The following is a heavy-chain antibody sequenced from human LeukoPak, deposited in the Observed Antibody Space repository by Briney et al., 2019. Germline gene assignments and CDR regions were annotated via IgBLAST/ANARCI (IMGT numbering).Heavy chain of an antibody. V-gene: IGHV1-69*04. CDR2: IIPIHGIA. J-gene: IGHJ6*01. D-gene: IGHD3-10*01. CDR3: ARDASVLLWFGELLSKYYYYYGMDV. Sequence: SVKVSCKASRGTFSSYAISWVRQAPGQALEWMGRIIPIHGIANYAQKLQDRVTITADKSTSTAYMELSSLRSEDTAMYYCARDASVLLWFGELLSKYYYYYGMDVWGQGTTVTVSS. CDR1: RGTFSSYA.